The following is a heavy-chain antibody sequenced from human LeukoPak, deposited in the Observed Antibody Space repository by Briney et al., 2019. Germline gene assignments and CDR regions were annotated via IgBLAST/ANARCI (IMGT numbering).Heavy chain of an antibody. V-gene: IGHV3-30*02. CDR3: TRVGGH. J-gene: IGHJ4*02. D-gene: IGHD3-10*01. CDR1: RFTFSSYG. Sequence: GGSLRLSCAASRFTFSSYGMHWVRQAPGKGLEWVAYIQYDGSNEQYADSVKGRFSISRDSSKNILYLQMNSLRAEDTAVYYCTRVGGHWGQGTLVTVSS. CDR2: IQYDGSNE.